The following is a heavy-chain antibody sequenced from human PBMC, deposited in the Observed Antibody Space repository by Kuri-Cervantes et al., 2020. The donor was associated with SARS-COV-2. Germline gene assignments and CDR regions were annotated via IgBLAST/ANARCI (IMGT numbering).Heavy chain of an antibody. Sequence: GGSLRLSCAASGFTFSSYAMSWVRQAPGKGLEWVSAISGSGGSTYYADSVKGRFTISRDNSKNTLYLQMNSLRVEDTAVYYCAKDQGGDYGDLPLDYWGQGTLVTVSS. CDR1: GFTFSSYA. D-gene: IGHD4-17*01. CDR2: ISGSGGST. CDR3: AKDQGGDYGDLPLDY. J-gene: IGHJ4*02. V-gene: IGHV3-23*01.